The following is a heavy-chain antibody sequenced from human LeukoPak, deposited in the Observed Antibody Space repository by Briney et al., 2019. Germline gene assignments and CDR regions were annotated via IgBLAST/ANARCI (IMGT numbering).Heavy chain of an antibody. CDR1: GGSISSSSYY. CDR3: ARIPRFGVVNAC. CDR2: IYYSGSN. J-gene: IGHJ4*02. D-gene: IGHD3-3*01. Sequence: SETLSLTCTVSGGSISSSSYYWVWIRPPPGKEREWIGSIYYSGSNYYHPSLRRRATISVDTSNNQFFLKQSSVTDAHSPVYYCARIPRFGVVNACWGQGTLVTVSS. V-gene: IGHV4-39*01.